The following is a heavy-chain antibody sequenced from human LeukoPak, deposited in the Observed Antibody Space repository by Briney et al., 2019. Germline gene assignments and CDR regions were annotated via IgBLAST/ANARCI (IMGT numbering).Heavy chain of an antibody. CDR1: GFTFDDYA. J-gene: IGHJ4*02. CDR2: ISGNGGTT. CDR3: AKDHYDSSGNDFDY. V-gene: IGHV3-43*02. D-gene: IGHD3-22*01. Sequence: GGSLRLSCVASGFTFDDYAMHWVRQAPGKGLEWVSIISGNGGTTYYADSVKGRFTMSRDNSKNSLYLQMNSLRTDGTAFYYCAKDHYDSSGNDFDYWGQGTLVTVSS.